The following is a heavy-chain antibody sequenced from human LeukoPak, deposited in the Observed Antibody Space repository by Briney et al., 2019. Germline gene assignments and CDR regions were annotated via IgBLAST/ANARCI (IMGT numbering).Heavy chain of an antibody. CDR1: GGSISSSSYY. Sequence: SETLSLTCTVSGGSISSSSYYWGWIRQPPGKGLEWIGSIYYSGSTYYNPSLKSRVTISVDTSKNQFSLRLSSVTAADTAVYYCARTSGSSGWIDYWGQGTLVTVSS. CDR3: ARTSGSSGWIDY. CDR2: IYYSGST. J-gene: IGHJ4*02. D-gene: IGHD6-19*01. V-gene: IGHV4-39*01.